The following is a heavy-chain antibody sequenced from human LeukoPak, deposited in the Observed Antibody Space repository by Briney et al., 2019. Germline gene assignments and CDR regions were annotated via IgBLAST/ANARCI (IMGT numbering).Heavy chain of an antibody. Sequence: SETLSLTCTVSGGSVSSGSYYWSWIRQPPGKGLEWIGYIYYSGSTNYNPSLKSRVTISVDTSKNQFSLKLSSVTAADTAVYYCARRSSGWYLGAFHIWGQGTMVTVSS. V-gene: IGHV4-61*01. CDR3: ARRSSGWYLGAFHI. CDR1: GGSVSSGSYY. D-gene: IGHD6-19*01. J-gene: IGHJ3*02. CDR2: IYYSGST.